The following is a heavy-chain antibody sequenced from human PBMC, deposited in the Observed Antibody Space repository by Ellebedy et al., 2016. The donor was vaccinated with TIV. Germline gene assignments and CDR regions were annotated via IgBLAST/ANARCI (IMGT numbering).Heavy chain of an antibody. CDR2: IYFIGHT. V-gene: IGHV4-39*07. CDR1: GDSMGSSRHS. D-gene: IGHD3-10*01. Sequence: SETLSLTCTVSGDSMGSSRHSWGWIRQSPGTGLEWIGNIYFIGHTYYNPSLKGRVTISIDGPHNQFFLTLRSVTAADTGVYYCAREGSYSSGSFLYWGRGTQVTVSS. J-gene: IGHJ4*02. CDR3: AREGSYSSGSFLY.